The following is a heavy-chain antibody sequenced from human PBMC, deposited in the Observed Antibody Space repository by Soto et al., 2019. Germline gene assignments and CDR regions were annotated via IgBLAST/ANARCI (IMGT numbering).Heavy chain of an antibody. D-gene: IGHD6-13*01. CDR3: AKITAGIYYYHGMDV. CDR2: IRGSGGST. CDR1: GFTFSSYA. V-gene: IGHV3-23*01. J-gene: IGHJ6*02. Sequence: GGSLRLSCAASGFTFSSYAMSWVRQAPGKGLEWVSAIRGSGGSTYYADSLKGRCTISRDNSKNTLYLQMNSLRAEDTAVYYCAKITAGIYYYHGMDVWGQGTTVTVSS.